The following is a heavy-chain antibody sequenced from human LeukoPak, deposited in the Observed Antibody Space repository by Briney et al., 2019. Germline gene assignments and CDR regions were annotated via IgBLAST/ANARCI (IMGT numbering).Heavy chain of an antibody. D-gene: IGHD2-2*01. CDR2: ISSSSSTI. V-gene: IGHV3-48*04. CDR3: ARQYQLLNNPFDY. Sequence: GGSLRLSCAASGVTFSSYSMNWVRQAPGKGLEWGSYISSSSSTIHYADSVKGRFTISRDNAKNSLYLQMHSLRAEDTAVYYCARQYQLLNNPFDYWGQGTLVTVSS. J-gene: IGHJ4*02. CDR1: GVTFSSYS.